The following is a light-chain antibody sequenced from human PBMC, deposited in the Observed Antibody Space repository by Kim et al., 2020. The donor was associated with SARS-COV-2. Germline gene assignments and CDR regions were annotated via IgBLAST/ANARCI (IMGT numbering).Light chain of an antibody. J-gene: IGLJ3*02. V-gene: IGLV1-47*01. CDR1: SSNIGSNY. CDR3: AAWDDSLSGWV. CDR2: RNN. Sequence: SELTQPPSASGTPGQRVTISCSGSSSNIGSNYVYWYQQFPGTAPKLLIYRNNQRPSGVPDRFSGSKSGTSASLAISGLRSEDEADYYCAAWDDSLSGWVFGGGTQLTVL.